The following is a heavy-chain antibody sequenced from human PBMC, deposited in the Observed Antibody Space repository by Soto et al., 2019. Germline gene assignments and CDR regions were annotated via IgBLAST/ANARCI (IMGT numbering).Heavy chain of an antibody. J-gene: IGHJ4*02. V-gene: IGHV4-59*08. Sequence: SETLSLTCTVSGGSISSYYLSWIRQPPGKGLEWIGYIYYSGSTNYNPSLKSRVTISVDTSKNQISLKLSSVTAADTAVYYCGTGYCSAGSCALDYWGQGTLVTVSS. D-gene: IGHD2-15*01. CDR3: GTGYCSAGSCALDY. CDR2: IYYSGST. CDR1: GGSISSYY.